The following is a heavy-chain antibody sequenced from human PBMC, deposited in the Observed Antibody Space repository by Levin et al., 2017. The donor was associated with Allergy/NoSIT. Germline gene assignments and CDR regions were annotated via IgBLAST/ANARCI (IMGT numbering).Heavy chain of an antibody. CDR2: IWYDGSNK. Sequence: GGSLRLSCAASGFTFSSYGMHWVRQAPGKGLEWVAVIWYDGSNKYYADSVKGRFTISRDNSKNTLYLQMNSLRAEDTAVYYCARIAPSGWYGGFDYWGQGTLVTVSS. J-gene: IGHJ4*02. CDR3: ARIAPSGWYGGFDY. V-gene: IGHV3-33*01. D-gene: IGHD6-19*01. CDR1: GFTFSSYG.